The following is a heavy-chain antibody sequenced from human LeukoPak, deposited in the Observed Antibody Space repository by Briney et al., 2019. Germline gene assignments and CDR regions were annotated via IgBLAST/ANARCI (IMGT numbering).Heavy chain of an antibody. CDR2: ISYDGSNK. D-gene: IGHD6-6*01. CDR3: ARDNSTSAYYYGMDV. CDR1: GFTFSSYA. J-gene: IGHJ6*02. V-gene: IGHV3-30-3*01. Sequence: GRSLRLSCAASGFTFSSYAMHWVRQAPGKGLEWVAVISYDGSNKYYADSVKGRFTISRDNSKNTLYLQMNSLRAEDTAVYYCARDNSTSAYYYGMDVWGQGTTVTVSS.